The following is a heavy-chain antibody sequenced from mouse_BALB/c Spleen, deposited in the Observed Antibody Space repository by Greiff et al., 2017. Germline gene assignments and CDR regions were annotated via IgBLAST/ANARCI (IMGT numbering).Heavy chain of an antibody. CDR3: ARAYYGNYVFAY. CDR2: ILPGSGST. J-gene: IGHJ3*01. D-gene: IGHD2-10*01. V-gene: IGHV1-9*01. Sequence: VQLQESGAELMKPGASVKISCKATGYTFSSYWIEWVKQRPGHGLEWIGEILPGSGSTNYNEKFKGKATFTADTSSNTAYMQLSSLTSEDAAGEYGARAYYGNYVFAYWGQGTLVTVSA. CDR1: GYTFSSYW.